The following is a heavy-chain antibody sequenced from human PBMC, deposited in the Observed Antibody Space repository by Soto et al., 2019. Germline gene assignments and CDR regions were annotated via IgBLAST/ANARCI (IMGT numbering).Heavy chain of an antibody. D-gene: IGHD6-13*01. CDR3: ARARAAAGIDYYYYYGMDV. J-gene: IGHJ6*02. Sequence: SVKVSCKASGGTFSSYAISWVRQAPGQGLEWMGGIIPIFGTANYAQKFQGRVTITADESTSTAYMELSSLRSEDTAVYYCARARAAAGIDYYYYYGMDVWGQGTKVTVSS. CDR1: GGTFSSYA. V-gene: IGHV1-69*13. CDR2: IIPIFGTA.